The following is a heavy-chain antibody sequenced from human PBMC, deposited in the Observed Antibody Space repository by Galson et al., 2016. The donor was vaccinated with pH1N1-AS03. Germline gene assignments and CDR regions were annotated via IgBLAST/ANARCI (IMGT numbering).Heavy chain of an antibody. CDR3: ARDRGFRPDTFDI. D-gene: IGHD2-15*01. V-gene: IGHV1-18*04. J-gene: IGHJ3*02. Sequence: SVKVSCKASGYSFPTYSFNWVRQAPGQGLEWMGWISGYDDDTNYAQNVAGRVTMTTDKSTSTVYVELRSLRSDDTAVYYCARDRGFRPDTFDIWGQGTWVTVSS. CDR1: GYSFPTYS. CDR2: ISGYDDDT.